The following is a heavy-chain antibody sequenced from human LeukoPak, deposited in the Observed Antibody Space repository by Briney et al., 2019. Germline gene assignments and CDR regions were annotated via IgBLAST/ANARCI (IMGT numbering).Heavy chain of an antibody. CDR3: ASRRNFDWLNWFDP. CDR1: GGSISSSSYY. CDR2: IYYSGST. D-gene: IGHD3-9*01. J-gene: IGHJ5*02. Sequence: SETLSLTCTVSGGSISSSSYYWSWIRQPPGKGLEWIGYIYYSGSTNYNPSLKSRVTISVDTSKNQFSLKLSSVTAADTAVYYYASRRNFDWLNWFDPWGQGTLVTVSS. V-gene: IGHV4-61*01.